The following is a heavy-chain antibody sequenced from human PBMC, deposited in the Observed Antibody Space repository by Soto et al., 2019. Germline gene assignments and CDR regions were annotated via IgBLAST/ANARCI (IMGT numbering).Heavy chain of an antibody. V-gene: IGHV1-24*01. CDR3: ATGYCGGDCYPYYYYYGMDV. CDR2: FDPEDGET. D-gene: IGHD2-21*02. Sequence: ASVKVSCKVSGYTLTELSMHWVRQAPGKGLEWMGGFDPEDGETIYAQKFQGRVTMTEDTSTDTAYMELSSLRSEDTAVYYCATGYCGGDCYPYYYYYGMDVWGQGTTVTVSS. CDR1: GYTLTELS. J-gene: IGHJ6*02.